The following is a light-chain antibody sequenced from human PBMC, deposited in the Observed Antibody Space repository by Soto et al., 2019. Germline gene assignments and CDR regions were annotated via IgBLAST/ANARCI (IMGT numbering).Light chain of an antibody. V-gene: IGKV3-20*01. J-gene: IGKJ5*01. CDR1: QSVTTS. CDR3: QHYHSGHRIA. Sequence: PKALSLSPRERATLSRRASQSVTTSLAWYQQKTGQPPRLLISGASRRATGIPDRFSGSGSETDFTLTINRLEPEDFALYYCQHYHSGHRIAFGQGTRLEIK. CDR2: GAS.